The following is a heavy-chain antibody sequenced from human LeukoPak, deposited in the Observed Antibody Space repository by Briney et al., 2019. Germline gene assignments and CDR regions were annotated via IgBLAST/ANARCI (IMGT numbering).Heavy chain of an antibody. V-gene: IGHV4-59*01. D-gene: IGHD6-13*01. CDR3: ARDRAAGTLDF. J-gene: IGHJ4*02. CDR2: IHYSGTT. Sequence: SETLSLTCTVSSGSITGYYWAWIRQPPGKGLEWIGYIHYSGTTEYNPSLGSRASISVDTAKDQFSLNLRSVTAADTAVYYCARDRAAGTLDFWGQGTLVSVSS. CDR1: SGSITGYY.